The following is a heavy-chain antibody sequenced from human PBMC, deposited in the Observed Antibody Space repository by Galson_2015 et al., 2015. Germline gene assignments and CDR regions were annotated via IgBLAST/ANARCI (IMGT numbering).Heavy chain of an antibody. V-gene: IGHV3-23*01. CDR3: AKDRTQESHYYDRVSVLRY. Sequence: SLRLSCAASGFTFSNYVMSWVRQAPGKGLEWVSTISGSGGTTYYADSVKGRFTISRDNSKNTLYLQMNSLRVEDTAVYYCAKDRTQESHYYDRVSVLRYWGQGTLVTVSS. D-gene: IGHD3-22*01. CDR2: ISGSGGTT. CDR1: GFTFSNYV. J-gene: IGHJ4*02.